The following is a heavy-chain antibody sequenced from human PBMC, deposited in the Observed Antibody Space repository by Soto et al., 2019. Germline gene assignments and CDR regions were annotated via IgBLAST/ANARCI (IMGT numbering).Heavy chain of an antibody. Sequence: GGSLRLSCAASGFTFSSYAMHWVRQAPGKGLEWVAVISYDGSNKYYADSVKGRFTISRDNSKNTLYLQMNSLRAEDTAVYYCARDSSAAVHGYSSIYDFWGQGTLVTVSS. J-gene: IGHJ4*02. D-gene: IGHD6-13*01. CDR3: ARDSSAAVHGYSSIYDF. V-gene: IGHV3-30-3*01. CDR2: ISYDGSNK. CDR1: GFTFSSYA.